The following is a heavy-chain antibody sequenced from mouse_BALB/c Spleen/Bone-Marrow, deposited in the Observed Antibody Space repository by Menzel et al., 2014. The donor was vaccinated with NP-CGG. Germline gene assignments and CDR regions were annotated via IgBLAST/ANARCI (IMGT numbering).Heavy chain of an antibody. V-gene: IGHV3-1*02. CDR2: IHYSGTT. Sequence: EVQLQESGPDLVKPSQSLSLTCTVTGYSITSGYTWHWIRRFPGNTLEWMGYIHYSGTTNYNPSLKSRISITRDTSKNQFFLQLNSVTTEDTATYYCAITTVVNAMDYWGQGTSVTVSS. D-gene: IGHD1-1*01. CDR1: GYSITSGYT. J-gene: IGHJ4*01. CDR3: AITTVVNAMDY.